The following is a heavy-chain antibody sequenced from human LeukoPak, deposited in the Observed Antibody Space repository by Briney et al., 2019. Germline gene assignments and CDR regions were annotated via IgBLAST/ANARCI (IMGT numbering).Heavy chain of an antibody. CDR3: ARDPAGYSGYDYFDY. Sequence: GGSLRLSCAASGFTFSSYEMNWVRQAPGKGLEWASYISTGGSTIYYAGSVKGRFTISRDNAKNSLYLQMNSLRAEDTAVYYCARDPAGYSGYDYFDYWGQGTLVTVSS. D-gene: IGHD5-12*01. CDR1: GFTFSSYE. V-gene: IGHV3-48*03. CDR2: ISTGGSTI. J-gene: IGHJ4*02.